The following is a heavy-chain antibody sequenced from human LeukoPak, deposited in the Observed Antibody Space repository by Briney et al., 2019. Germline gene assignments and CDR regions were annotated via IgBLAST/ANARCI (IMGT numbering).Heavy chain of an antibody. CDR3: AKLAGPTIVDDY. D-gene: IGHD1-26*01. CDR1: AFTFSSYA. CDR2: ISGSGGST. J-gene: IGHJ4*02. Sequence: GGSLRLSCAASAFTFSSYAMSWVRQAPGKGLEWVSTISGSGGSTDYADSAKGRFTISRDNSKNTLYLQMSSLRAEDTAVYFCAKLAGPTIVDDYWGQGTQVTVSS. V-gene: IGHV3-23*01.